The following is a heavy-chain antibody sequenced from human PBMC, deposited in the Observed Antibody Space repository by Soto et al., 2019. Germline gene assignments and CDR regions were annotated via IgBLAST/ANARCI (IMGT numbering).Heavy chain of an antibody. CDR3: ARDGSDSYGLDV. CDR1: GGSISSYY. D-gene: IGHD3-10*01. CDR2: IYNGGNT. Sequence: SETLSLTCTVSGGSISSYYWSWIRQSAGKGLEWIGRIYNGGNTQYNPSLKSRVTMSADTSKNQFSLRLNSVTAADTAVYYCARDGSDSYGLDVWGQGTTVTISS. J-gene: IGHJ6*02. V-gene: IGHV4-4*07.